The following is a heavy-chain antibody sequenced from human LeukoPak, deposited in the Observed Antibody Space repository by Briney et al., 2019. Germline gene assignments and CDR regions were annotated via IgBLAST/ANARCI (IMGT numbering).Heavy chain of an antibody. CDR2: IYYSGST. CDR3: ARDMARGLTNWFDP. CDR1: GGSISSGGYY. J-gene: IGHJ5*02. D-gene: IGHD3-10*01. Sequence: SETLSLTCTVSGGSISSGGYYWSWIRQHSGKGLEWIGYIYYSGSTYYNPSLKSRVTISVDTSKNQFSLKLSSVTAADTAVYYCARDMARGLTNWFDPWGQGTLVTVSS. V-gene: IGHV4-31*03.